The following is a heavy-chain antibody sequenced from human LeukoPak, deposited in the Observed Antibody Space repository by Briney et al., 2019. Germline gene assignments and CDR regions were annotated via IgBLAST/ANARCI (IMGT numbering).Heavy chain of an antibody. V-gene: IGHV3-48*01. J-gene: IGHJ6*03. CDR3: VRDGQDWLPPYYLVV. Sequence: PGGSLRLSCAASGFTFSSYSMNWVRQAPGKGLEWVADISSSSNTIYYADSVKGRFTLSRDNARNSLYLQMNSLRAEGTALYYCVRDGQDWLPPYYLVVWGKGTTVGVSS. CDR1: GFTFSSYS. D-gene: IGHD6-19*01. CDR2: ISSSSNTI.